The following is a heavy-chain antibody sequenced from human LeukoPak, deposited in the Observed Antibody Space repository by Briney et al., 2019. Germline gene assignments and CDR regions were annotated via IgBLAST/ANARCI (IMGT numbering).Heavy chain of an antibody. J-gene: IGHJ3*02. V-gene: IGHV4-4*02. CDR3: ATPDRAGSGSYVGWAFDI. CDR2: IYHSGST. Sequence: KPSETLSLTCAVCGGSISSSNWWSWVRQPPGKGLEWIGEIYHSGSTNYNPSLKSRVTISVDKSKNQFSLKLSSVTAADTAVYYCATPDRAGSGSYVGWAFDIWGQGTMVTVSS. CDR1: GGSISSSNW. D-gene: IGHD1-26*01.